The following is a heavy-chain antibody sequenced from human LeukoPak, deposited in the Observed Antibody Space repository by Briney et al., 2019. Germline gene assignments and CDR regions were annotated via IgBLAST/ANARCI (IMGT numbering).Heavy chain of an antibody. CDR3: ARDQRGAWFDP. J-gene: IGHJ5*02. CDR2: IWHGGSNK. Sequence: PGRSLRLSCAASGFTFGSYGMHWLRQAPGKGLEWVAVIWHGGSNKIYADCEKGRLTISRDNSKNTLYLHLNSLRGEDTSVYYCARDQRGAWFDPWGQGTLVTVSS. D-gene: IGHD6-25*01. V-gene: IGHV3-33*01. CDR1: GFTFGSYG.